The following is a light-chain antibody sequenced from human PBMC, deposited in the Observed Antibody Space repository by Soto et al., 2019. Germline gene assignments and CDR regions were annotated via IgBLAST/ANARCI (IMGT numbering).Light chain of an antibody. J-gene: IGKJ3*01. V-gene: IGKV1-33*01. Sequence: DLPMTQSPSSLSASVGDRVSFTCQASQDISKFLNWYQHKPGQAPSLLIYDASKSQFGVPSRFSGSGSGTDFTFTISSLQPEDNATYYCQQYDNRPFTFGPGIKVDVK. CDR3: QQYDNRPFT. CDR2: DAS. CDR1: QDISKF.